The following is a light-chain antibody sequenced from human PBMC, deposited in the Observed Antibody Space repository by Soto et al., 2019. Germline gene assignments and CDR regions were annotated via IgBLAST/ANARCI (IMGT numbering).Light chain of an antibody. V-gene: IGKV3-20*01. Sequence: LLQYTGTRSLAPGAFSALSSRSSQSYSSRYLGWYQQRPGQAPRLPIHGASSRATGIPDRVSGSGSGTDFTLTISRLEPEDFAVYCCHQYDNSPLTFGGVTNV. CDR2: GAS. J-gene: IGKJ4*01. CDR1: QSYSSRY. CDR3: HQYDNSPLT.